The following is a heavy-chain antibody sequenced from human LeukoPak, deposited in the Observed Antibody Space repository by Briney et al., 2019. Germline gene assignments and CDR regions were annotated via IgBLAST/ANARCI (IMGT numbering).Heavy chain of an antibody. CDR2: INYSGTT. D-gene: IGHD5-24*01. V-gene: IGHV4-30-2*03. CDR1: GGSISSGGYS. Sequence: SETLSLTCAVSGGSISSGGYSWSWIRQPPGKGLEWIASINYSGTTYYNPSLKSRVTRSEDRSKNQFSLKLSSVTAADTAVYYCARLRDGRWLLEYWGQGTLVTVSS. J-gene: IGHJ4*02. CDR3: ARLRDGRWLLEY.